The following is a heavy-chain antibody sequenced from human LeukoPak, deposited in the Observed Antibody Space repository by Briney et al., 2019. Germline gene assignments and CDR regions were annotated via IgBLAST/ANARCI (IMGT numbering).Heavy chain of an antibody. CDR3: AKDSSMWFGILVNYFDY. CDR2: ISSSGANT. D-gene: IGHD3-10*01. V-gene: IGHV3-23*01. CDR1: GFTFSSCD. Sequence: GGSLRLSCAASGFTFSSCDVSWVRQAPGKGLEWVSGISSSGANTHYADSVRGRFTISRDNSNNTLYLQMASLRAEDTGIYYCAKDSSMWFGILVNYFDYLGQGTLVTVSS. J-gene: IGHJ4*02.